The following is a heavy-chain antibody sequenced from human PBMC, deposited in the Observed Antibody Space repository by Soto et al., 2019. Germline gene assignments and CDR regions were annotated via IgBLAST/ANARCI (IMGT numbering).Heavy chain of an antibody. CDR3: ARDDGHGRNCDIAY. V-gene: IGHV3-30*13. D-gene: IGHD1-26*01. Sequence: QVQWVQSGGGVVQPGRSLRLSCAASGFNFNTYFMNWFRQAPGKGLEWVAMIFPNGRDKENADSVKGRFTSSRDNSNNSMYLQMDSLRPEDTDVYYCARDDGHGRNCDIAYWGQGALVTVSS. CDR1: GFNFNTYF. CDR2: IFPNGRDK. J-gene: IGHJ4*02.